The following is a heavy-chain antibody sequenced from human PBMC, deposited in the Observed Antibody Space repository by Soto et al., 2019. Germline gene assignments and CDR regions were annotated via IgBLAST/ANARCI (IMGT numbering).Heavy chain of an antibody. Sequence: SETLSLTCTVSGGSITSYYWSWIRQPPGRGLEWIGYIYYRGSTNYNPSLKSRVSISPDTSKNQFSLKLRSVTAADTAVYYCARVDHIAGYYFDYWGQGTLVTVSS. V-gene: IGHV4-59*01. CDR1: GGSITSYY. J-gene: IGHJ4*02. CDR3: ARVDHIAGYYFDY. D-gene: IGHD6-13*01. CDR2: IYYRGST.